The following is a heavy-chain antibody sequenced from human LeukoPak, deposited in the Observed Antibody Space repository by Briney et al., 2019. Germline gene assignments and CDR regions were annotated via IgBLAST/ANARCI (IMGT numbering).Heavy chain of an antibody. V-gene: IGHV4-39*01. CDR2: IYFSGST. Sequence: PSETLSLTCTVSGGTISSTSYNWGWLSQPPGKGLEWIGSIYFSGSTFYNPSLRDRVTISINTSKNQFSLNLSSVTAADTAVYYCASQPYYDSSGYYFHWGQGTLVIVSS. CDR3: ASQPYYDSSGYYFH. D-gene: IGHD3-22*01. J-gene: IGHJ4*02. CDR1: GGTISSTSYN.